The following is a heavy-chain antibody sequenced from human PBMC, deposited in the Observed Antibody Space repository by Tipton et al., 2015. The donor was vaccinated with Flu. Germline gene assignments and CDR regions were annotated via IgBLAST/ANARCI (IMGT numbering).Heavy chain of an antibody. CDR3: ARAPSPLLGCHN. CDR1: GFTVSSNY. V-gene: IGHV3-53*01. D-gene: IGHD2-21*01. Sequence: GSLRLSCAASGFTVSSNYMSWVRQAPGKGLEWVSVIYSGGSTYYADSVKGRFTISSDNSKNTLYLQMNSLRAEDTAAYYCARAPSPLLGCHNWGQGTLVTVSS. CDR2: IYSGGST. J-gene: IGHJ4*02.